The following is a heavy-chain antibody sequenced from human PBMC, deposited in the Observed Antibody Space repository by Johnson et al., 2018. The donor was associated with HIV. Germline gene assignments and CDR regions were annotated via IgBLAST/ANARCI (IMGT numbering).Heavy chain of an antibody. D-gene: IGHD7-27*01. V-gene: IGHV3-30*04. J-gene: IGHJ3*02. CDR3: AKDVNWGLGGAFDI. CDR1: GFTFSRYP. Sequence: HVQLVESGGGVVQPGRSLRLSCAASGFTFSRYPMHWVRRAPGKGLEWVAVISYDGSDKYYADSVKGRLTISRDSSKNTLYLQMNSLRAEDTALYYCAKDVNWGLGGAFDIWGQGTMVTVSS. CDR2: ISYDGSDK.